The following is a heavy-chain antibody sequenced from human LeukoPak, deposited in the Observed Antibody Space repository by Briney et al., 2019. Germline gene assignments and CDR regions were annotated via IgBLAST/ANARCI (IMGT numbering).Heavy chain of an antibody. CDR2: INPNSGGT. CDR3: ARGKGEQFGELLVDY. V-gene: IGHV1-2*02. D-gene: IGHD3-10*01. J-gene: IGHJ4*02. Sequence: GASVKVSCKASGYTFTGYYMHWVRQAPGQGLEWMGWINPNSGGTNYAQNFQGRVTMTRDTSISVAYMELSRLKSDDTAVYYCARGKGEQFGELLVDYWGQGTLVTVSS. CDR1: GYTFTGYY.